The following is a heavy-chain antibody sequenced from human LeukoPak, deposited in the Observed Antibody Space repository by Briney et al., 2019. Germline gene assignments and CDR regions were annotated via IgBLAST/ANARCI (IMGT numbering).Heavy chain of an antibody. V-gene: IGHV3-7*05. CDR1: GFSFSAYW. J-gene: IGHJ4*02. D-gene: IGHD2-15*01. CDR2: IKKDGSET. CDR3: ARVGSTCDH. Sequence: PGGTLRLSCAASGFSFSAYWMSWVRQTPGKGLEWVANIKKDGSETYYVDSVKSRFTISRDNAKSSLYLQMNGLRAEDTAVYYCARVGSTCDHWGQGTLVTVSS.